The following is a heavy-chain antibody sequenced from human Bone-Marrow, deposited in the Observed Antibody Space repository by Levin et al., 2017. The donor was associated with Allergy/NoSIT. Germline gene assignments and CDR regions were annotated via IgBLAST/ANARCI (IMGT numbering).Heavy chain of an antibody. CDR2: SSGRGENT. J-gene: IGHJ2*01. Sequence: PGGSLRLSCAASGFTFRSYAMSWVRQAPGKGLEWVSGSSGRGENTYYSGSVKGRFTISRDNSKNTLSLQMNSLRAEDTAVYYCAKDSTMEVTRDWYFELWGRGTLVTVSS. CDR3: AKDSTMEVTRDWYFEL. CDR1: GFTFRSYA. V-gene: IGHV3-23*01. D-gene: IGHD4-23*01.